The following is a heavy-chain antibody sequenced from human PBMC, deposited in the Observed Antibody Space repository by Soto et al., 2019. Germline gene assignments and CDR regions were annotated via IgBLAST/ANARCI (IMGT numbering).Heavy chain of an antibody. D-gene: IGHD5-12*01. CDR1: GFTFSSSA. CDR3: AKETVATITASPFDY. V-gene: IGHV3-23*01. Sequence: PGGSLRLSCAASGFTFSSSAMSWVRQAPGKGLEWVSAISGSGGSTYYADSVKGRFTISRDNSKNTVYLQMNSLTAEDTAVYYCAKETVATITASPFDYWGQGTLVTVSS. J-gene: IGHJ4*02. CDR2: ISGSGGST.